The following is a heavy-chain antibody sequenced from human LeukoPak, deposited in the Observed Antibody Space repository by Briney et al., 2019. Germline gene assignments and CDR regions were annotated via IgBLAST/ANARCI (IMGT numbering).Heavy chain of an antibody. CDR2: ISSSSSTI. Sequence: GGSLRLSCAASGFTFSSYSMNWVRQAPGKGLEWVSYISSSSSTIYYADSVKGRFTISRDNAKNSLYLQMNSLRAEDTAVYYCARTYGSGSYLEYYFDYWGQGTLVTVSS. V-gene: IGHV3-48*04. J-gene: IGHJ4*02. CDR3: ARTYGSGSYLEYYFDY. D-gene: IGHD3-10*01. CDR1: GFTFSSYS.